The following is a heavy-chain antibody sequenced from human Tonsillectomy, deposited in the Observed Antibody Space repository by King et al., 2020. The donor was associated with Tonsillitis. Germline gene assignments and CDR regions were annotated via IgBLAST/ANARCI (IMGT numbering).Heavy chain of an antibody. J-gene: IGHJ4*02. CDR1: GGTVSSYA. Sequence: VQLVESGAEVKKPGSSVKVSCKASGGTVSSYANNWVRQAPGKGLEWRGGIIPIFGTENYPQECTGRVTITADESTSTAYMELSSLRSEDTAVSYCAREEYFYDSSGYYAYWGQGTLVTVSS. CDR2: IIPIFGTE. V-gene: IGHV1-69*01. CDR3: AREEYFYDSSGYYAY. D-gene: IGHD3-22*01.